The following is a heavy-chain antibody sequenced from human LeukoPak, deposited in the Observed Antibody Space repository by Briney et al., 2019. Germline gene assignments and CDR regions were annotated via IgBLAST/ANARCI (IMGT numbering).Heavy chain of an antibody. CDR3: ARDRGGYNDY. D-gene: IGHD1-1*01. CDR1: GFIFSDYS. J-gene: IGHJ4*02. Sequence: NPGGSLRLSCAASGFIFSDYSLSWVRQAPGKGLAWVSSMGSTTGRIYYADSMKGRFTMSRDNAKNSLFLQMNNLRADDTAVYYCARDRGGYNDYWGQGTLVTVSS. CDR2: MGSTTGRI. V-gene: IGHV3-21*03.